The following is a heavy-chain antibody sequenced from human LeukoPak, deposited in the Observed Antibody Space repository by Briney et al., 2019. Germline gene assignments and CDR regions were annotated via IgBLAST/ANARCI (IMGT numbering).Heavy chain of an antibody. Sequence: PGGSLRLSCAASGFTFSSYWMSWVRQAPGKGLEWVANIKQDGSEEYYVDSVKGRFTISRDNAKNSLYLQMNSLRAEDTAVYYCARASPYYDILTGYRAFDYWGQGTLVTVSS. CDR2: IKQDGSEE. CDR1: GFTFSSYW. CDR3: ARASPYYDILTGYRAFDY. V-gene: IGHV3-7*01. J-gene: IGHJ4*02. D-gene: IGHD3-9*01.